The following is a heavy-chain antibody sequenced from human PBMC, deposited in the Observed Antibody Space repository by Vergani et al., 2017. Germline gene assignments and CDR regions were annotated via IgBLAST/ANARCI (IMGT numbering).Heavy chain of an antibody. CDR1: GYTFSYYY. Sequence: QVQVVQSGAEVKKSGASVKVSCKTSGYTFSYYYMHWVRQAPGQGLEWMGIFNPSGGHTNYAQKFQGRVTMTRDTSTGTVYVELSSLRSEDTAICYCARGDYVILTDYRYWGQGTLVTVSA. CDR3: ARGDYVILTDYRY. D-gene: IGHD3-9*01. CDR2: FNPSGGHT. J-gene: IGHJ4*02. V-gene: IGHV1-46*03.